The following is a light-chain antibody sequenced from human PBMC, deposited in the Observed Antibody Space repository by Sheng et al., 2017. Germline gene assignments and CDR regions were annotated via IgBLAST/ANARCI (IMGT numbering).Light chain of an antibody. CDR3: QAWDSSFAV. CDR2: QDS. V-gene: IGLV3-1*01. Sequence: SYEVTQPSSVSVSPGQTASITCSGENLGQKNVCWYSSRSQASPLWQSYFQDSKRSSGIPERFSGSSSGNTATLTIGGTQSMDEATYYCQAWDSSFAVFGGGTKLTV. J-gene: IGLJ2*01. CDR1: NLGQKN.